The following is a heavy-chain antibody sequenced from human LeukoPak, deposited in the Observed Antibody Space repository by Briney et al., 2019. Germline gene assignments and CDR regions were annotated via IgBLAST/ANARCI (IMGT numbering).Heavy chain of an antibody. CDR3: ARAKIRIAAAGTDP. D-gene: IGHD6-13*01. J-gene: IGHJ5*02. CDR2: INHSGST. Sequence: SETLSLTCAVYGGSFSGYYWCWIRQPPGKGLEWIGEINHSGSTNYNPSLKSRVTISVDTSKNQFSLKLSSVTAADTAVYYCARAKIRIAAAGTDPWGQGTLVTVSS. CDR1: GGSFSGYY. V-gene: IGHV4-34*01.